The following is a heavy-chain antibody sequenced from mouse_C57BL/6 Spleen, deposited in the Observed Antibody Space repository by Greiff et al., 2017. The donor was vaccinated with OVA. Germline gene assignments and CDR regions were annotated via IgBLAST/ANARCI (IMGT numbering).Heavy chain of an antibody. CDR1: GFTFSDAW. CDR3: TRIRGNYVFDY. V-gene: IGHV6-6*01. CDR2: IRNKANNHAT. Sequence: EVQVVESGGGLVQPGGSMKLSCAASGFTFSDAWMDWVRQSPEKGLEWVAEIRNKANNHATYYAESVKGRFTISRDDSKSSVYLQMNSLRAEDTGIYYCTRIRGNYVFDYWGQGTTLTVSS. J-gene: IGHJ2*01. D-gene: IGHD2-1*01.